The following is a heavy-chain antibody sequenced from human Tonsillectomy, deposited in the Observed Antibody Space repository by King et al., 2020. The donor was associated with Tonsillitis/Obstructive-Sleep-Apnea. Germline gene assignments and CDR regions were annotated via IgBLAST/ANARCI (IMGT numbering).Heavy chain of an antibody. V-gene: IGHV1-69*12. Sequence: QLVQSGAEVKKPGSSVKVSCKASGGTFSSSAVPWVRQAPGQGLEWMGGIIPIFGTTNYAQKFQGRVTITADESTSTAYMELSSLRSEDTAVYYCARDLGVDNDYGDYGPSTYYFYFMDVWGKGTTVTVSS. J-gene: IGHJ6*03. CDR3: ARDLGVDNDYGDYGPSTYYFYFMDV. CDR2: IIPIFGTT. CDR1: GGTFSSSA. D-gene: IGHD4-17*01.